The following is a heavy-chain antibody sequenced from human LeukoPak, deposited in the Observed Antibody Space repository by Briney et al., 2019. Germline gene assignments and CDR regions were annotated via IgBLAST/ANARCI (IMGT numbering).Heavy chain of an antibody. CDR3: ARSAYYGSSGYYYDY. J-gene: IGHJ4*02. D-gene: IGHD3-22*01. CDR2: INTDGSTT. Sequence: GGSLRLSCAASGFTFRSYWMHWVRHTPGKGLVWVSRINTDGSTTTYADSVKGRFTISRDNAKNTVYMQMNSLRAEDTSVYYCARSAYYGSSGYYYDYWGQGILVTVST. V-gene: IGHV3-74*03. CDR1: GFTFRSYW.